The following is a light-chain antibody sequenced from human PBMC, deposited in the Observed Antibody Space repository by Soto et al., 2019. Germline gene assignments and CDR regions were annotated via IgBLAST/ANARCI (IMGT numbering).Light chain of an antibody. Sequence: QSALTQSPSASGSPGQSVTISCTGTSRDVGGYNYVSWYQQHPGKAPKLMIYEVSKRPSGVPDRFSGSKSGNTASLTVSGLQAEDEADYYCSSYAGSKNLVFGGGTKLTVL. CDR2: EVS. CDR3: SSYAGSKNLV. J-gene: IGLJ2*01. V-gene: IGLV2-8*01. CDR1: SRDVGGYNY.